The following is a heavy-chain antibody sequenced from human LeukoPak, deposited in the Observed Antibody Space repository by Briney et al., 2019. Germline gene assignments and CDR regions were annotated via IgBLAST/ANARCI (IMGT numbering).Heavy chain of an antibody. CDR3: AKGHSDYGTGFDL. CDR1: GFTFTNYA. D-gene: IGHD4-17*01. Sequence: GGSLRLSCAASGFTFTNYAMSWVRQAPGKGLESVSVISGTGAFTYYADSVKGRFTISRDNSKNTLYQQMISLRADDTTIYYCAKGHSDYGTGFDLWGRGTLVTVSS. J-gene: IGHJ4*02. V-gene: IGHV3-23*01. CDR2: ISGTGAFT.